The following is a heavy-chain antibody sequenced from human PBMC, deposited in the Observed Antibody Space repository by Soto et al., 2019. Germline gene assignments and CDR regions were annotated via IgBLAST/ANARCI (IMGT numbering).Heavy chain of an antibody. CDR3: ARAARGYSYFDY. CDR1: GGSFSDYY. D-gene: IGHD5-18*01. V-gene: IGHV4-34*01. J-gene: IGHJ4*02. CDR2: INHSGST. Sequence: SETLSLTCAVYGGSFSDYYWSWIRQPPGKGLEWIGEINHSGSTNYNPSLKSRATISVDKPKNHFSLNLISVTAADTSVYYCARAARGYSYFDYWGQGTLVTVSS.